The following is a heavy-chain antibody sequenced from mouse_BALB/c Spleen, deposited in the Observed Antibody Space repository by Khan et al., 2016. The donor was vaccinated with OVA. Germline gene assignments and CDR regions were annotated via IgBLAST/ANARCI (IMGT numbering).Heavy chain of an antibody. V-gene: IGHV2-6-4*01. CDR3: ARAYYRYDDYYGMDY. D-gene: IGHD2-14*01. CDR1: GFSLSSYG. Sequence: QVQLQQSGPGLVAPSQSLSITCTISGFSLSSYGIHWVRQPPGKGLEWLGMIWGGGGTDYNSALKSRLTINKANSKSQVFLKMNSLESDDTAIDYCARAYYRYDDYYGMDYWGQGTSVTVSS. J-gene: IGHJ4*01. CDR2: IWGGGGT.